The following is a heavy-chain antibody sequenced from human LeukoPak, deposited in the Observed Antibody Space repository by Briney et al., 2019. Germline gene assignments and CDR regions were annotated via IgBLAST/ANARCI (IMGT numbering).Heavy chain of an antibody. CDR1: GFTFSSYW. CDR2: INSDGSST. Sequence: GGSLRLSCAASGFTFSSYWMHWVRQAPGKGLVWVSRINSDGSSTSYADSVKGRFTISRDNAKNTLYLQMNSLRAEDTAVYYCAKGTLGSCSGGSCYPLDYWGQGTLVTVSS. J-gene: IGHJ4*02. D-gene: IGHD2-15*01. V-gene: IGHV3-74*01. CDR3: AKGTLGSCSGGSCYPLDY.